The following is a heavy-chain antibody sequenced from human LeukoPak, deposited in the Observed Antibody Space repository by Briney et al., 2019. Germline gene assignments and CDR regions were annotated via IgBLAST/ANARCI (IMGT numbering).Heavy chain of an antibody. J-gene: IGHJ5*02. V-gene: IGHV3-23*01. D-gene: IGHD6-19*01. Sequence: GVSLRLYCAASGFTFRGFAMSWVRQALGKGLEWVSAIGGSGENTYYADSVKGRFTISRDNSKNALYLQMNSLRAVDTAIYYCATPPGWAVAGEGSWGQGTLVTVSS. CDR1: GFTFRGFA. CDR3: ATPPGWAVAGEGS. CDR2: IGGSGENT.